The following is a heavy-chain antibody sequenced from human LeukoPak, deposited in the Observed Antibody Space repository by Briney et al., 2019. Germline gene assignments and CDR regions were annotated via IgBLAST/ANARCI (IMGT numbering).Heavy chain of an antibody. Sequence: ASVKVSCKASGYTFITYPLNWVRQAPGQGLEWLGWINTNTGSPTYAQGLTGRFVFSLDTSVSTAFLQISSLKAEDSALYYCVRGIDTTGYFNYWGQGTLVTVSS. CDR2: INTNTGSP. CDR3: VRGIDTTGYFNY. V-gene: IGHV7-4-1*02. J-gene: IGHJ4*02. D-gene: IGHD3-22*01. CDR1: GYTFITYP.